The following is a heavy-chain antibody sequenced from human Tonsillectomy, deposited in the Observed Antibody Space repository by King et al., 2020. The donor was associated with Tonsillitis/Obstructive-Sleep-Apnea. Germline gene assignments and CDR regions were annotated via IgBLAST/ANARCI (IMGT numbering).Heavy chain of an antibody. Sequence: QLQESGPGLVKPSETLSLTCTVSGGSISSSSYYWGWIRQPPGKGLEWIGSIYYSGSTYYNPSLKSRVIISVDTSKKQVSLKLSSVTAADTAVYFCAGQGRGSSWTKAFDIWGLGTMVTVSS. J-gene: IGHJ3*02. CDR3: AGQGRGSSWTKAFDI. CDR1: GGSISSSSYY. V-gene: IGHV4-39*01. CDR2: IYYSGST. D-gene: IGHD6-13*01.